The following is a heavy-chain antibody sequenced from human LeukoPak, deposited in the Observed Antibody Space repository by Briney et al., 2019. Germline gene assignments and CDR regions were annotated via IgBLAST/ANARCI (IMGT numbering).Heavy chain of an antibody. CDR3: ARGLLRLGYYMDV. Sequence: ASVKVSCKASGYTFTSYYMHWVRQAPGQGLEWMGWINPNSGGTNYAQKFQGRVTMTRDTSISTAYMELSRLRSDDTAVYYCARGLLRLGYYMDVWGKGTTVTISS. V-gene: IGHV1-2*02. J-gene: IGHJ6*03. CDR2: INPNSGGT. D-gene: IGHD4-17*01. CDR1: GYTFTSYY.